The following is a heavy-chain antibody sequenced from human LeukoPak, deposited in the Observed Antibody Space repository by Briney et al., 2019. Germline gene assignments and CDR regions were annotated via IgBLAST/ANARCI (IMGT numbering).Heavy chain of an antibody. V-gene: IGHV3-48*02. CDR3: ASVAVGATHLDY. CDR2: ISSSSGTI. D-gene: IGHD1-26*01. J-gene: IGHJ4*02. Sequence: GGSLRLSCAASGFTFGTYSMNWVRQAPGKGLEWVSYISSSSGTIYYADSVKGRFTISRDNAKNSLYLQMNSLRDEDTAVYFCASVAVGATHLDYWGQGTLVTVSS. CDR1: GFTFGTYS.